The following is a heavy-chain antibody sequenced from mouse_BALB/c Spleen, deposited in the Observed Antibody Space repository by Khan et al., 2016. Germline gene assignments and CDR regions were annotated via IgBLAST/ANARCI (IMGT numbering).Heavy chain of an antibody. CDR2: ISYSGST. CDR3: ARGQYYGYWYFDV. D-gene: IGHD1-2*01. J-gene: IGHJ1*01. Sequence: EVQLQESGPGLVKPSQSLSLTCTVTGYSITSDYAWNWIRQFPGNKLEWMGYISYSGSTSYNPSLKSRISITRDTSKNQFFLQLNSVTTEDTATYYCARGQYYGYWYFDVWGAGTTVTVSS. V-gene: IGHV3-2*02. CDR1: GYSITSDYA.